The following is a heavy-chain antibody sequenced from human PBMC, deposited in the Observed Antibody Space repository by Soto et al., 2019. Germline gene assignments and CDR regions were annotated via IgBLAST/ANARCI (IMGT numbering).Heavy chain of an antibody. Sequence: GGSLRLSCTASGFTYSGYAMHWVRQAPDKGLEWVALISYDGSHKFYGDPVKGRFTISRDNSKNTVHLQMNNLRPEDTAVYFCVKWDWREDVIVEVPAATGFDYWGQGSRVTVSS. CDR2: ISYDGSHK. J-gene: IGHJ4*02. D-gene: IGHD2-2*01. CDR3: VKWDWREDVIVEVPAATGFDY. V-gene: IGHV3-30*03. CDR1: GFTYSGYA.